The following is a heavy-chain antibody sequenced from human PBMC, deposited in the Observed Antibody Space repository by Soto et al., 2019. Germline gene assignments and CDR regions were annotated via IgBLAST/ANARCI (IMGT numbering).Heavy chain of an antibody. CDR2: ISYGGGTT. J-gene: IGHJ4*02. CDR1: EFTFSNYA. Sequence: GGSLRLSCAASEFTFSNYAMSWVRQAPGKGLEWVSAISYGGGTTYYADSVKGRFTISRDNSKNTLYLQMNSLRAEDTAVYYCARVRGSKGVLGYWGQGTLVTVSS. CDR3: ARVRGSKGVLGY. V-gene: IGHV3-23*01. D-gene: IGHD3-10*01.